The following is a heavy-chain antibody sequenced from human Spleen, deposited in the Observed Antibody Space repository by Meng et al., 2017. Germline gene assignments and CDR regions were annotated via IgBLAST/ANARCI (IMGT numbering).Heavy chain of an antibody. V-gene: IGHV3-11*01. Sequence: GESLKISCAASGFTFSDYYMSWIRQAPGKGLEWVSYISSSGSTIYYADSVKGRFTISRDNAKNSLYLQMNSLRAEDTAVYYCARVNIRRIVGATRYWGQGTPVTVSS. J-gene: IGHJ4*01. D-gene: IGHD1-26*01. CDR2: ISSSGSTI. CDR3: ARVNIRRIVGATRY. CDR1: GFTFSDYY.